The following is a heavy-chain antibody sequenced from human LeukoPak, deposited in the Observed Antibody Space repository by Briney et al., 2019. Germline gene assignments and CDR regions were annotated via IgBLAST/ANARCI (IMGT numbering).Heavy chain of an antibody. D-gene: IGHD3-10*01. CDR3: AKHFYDSGSYYNVDS. J-gene: IGHJ4*02. V-gene: IGHV3-23*01. CDR2: LTGSDSRT. CDR1: GFIVSSYR. Sequence: HPGASLRLSCAASGFIVSSYRVSWVRQAPGKGLGWVSALTGSDSRTYYADSVKGRFTISRENSKKTLYLQMNSLRADDTAVYYCAKHFYDSGSYYNVDSWGQGTLVTVSS.